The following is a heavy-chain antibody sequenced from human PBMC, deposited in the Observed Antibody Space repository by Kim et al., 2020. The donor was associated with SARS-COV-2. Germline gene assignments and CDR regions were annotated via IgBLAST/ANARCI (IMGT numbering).Heavy chain of an antibody. CDR3: ARDDYGDYNFDY. V-gene: IGHV3-21*01. CDR1: GFTFSSYG. J-gene: IGHJ4*02. Sequence: GGSLRLSCAASGFTFSSYGMNWVRQAPGKGLERVSSISSGTGYIYYADSVKGRFTISRDNAKNSLYLQMNSLRAEDTAGYYCARDDYGDYNFDYWGQGTLVSVSS. CDR2: ISSGTGYI. D-gene: IGHD4-17*01.